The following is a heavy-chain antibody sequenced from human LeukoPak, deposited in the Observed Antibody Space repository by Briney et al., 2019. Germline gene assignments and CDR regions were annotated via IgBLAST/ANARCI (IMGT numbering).Heavy chain of an antibody. CDR2: TSYDGSNQ. CDR3: ARDLGGRGIPVYYFDY. D-gene: IGHD4-23*01. V-gene: IGHV3-30-3*01. Sequence: PGRSLRLSCTASGFTFSSYAMHWVRQAPGKGLEWVAVTSYDGSNQYYADSVKGRFTISRDDSRSTVNLQMESLRAEDTALYYCARDLGGRGIPVYYFDYWGQGTQVTVSS. J-gene: IGHJ4*02. CDR1: GFTFSSYA.